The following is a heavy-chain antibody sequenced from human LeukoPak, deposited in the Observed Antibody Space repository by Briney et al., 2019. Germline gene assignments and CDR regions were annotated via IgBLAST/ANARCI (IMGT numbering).Heavy chain of an antibody. Sequence: GASVKVSCKASGGTFSSYAISWVRQAPGQGLEWMGGIIPIFGTANYAQKFQGRVTITTDESTSTAYMELSSLRSEDTAVYYCARELGYYYDSSGQDAFDIWGQGTMVTVSS. D-gene: IGHD3-22*01. CDR3: ARELGYYYDSSGQDAFDI. J-gene: IGHJ3*02. CDR1: GGTFSSYA. CDR2: IIPIFGTA. V-gene: IGHV1-69*05.